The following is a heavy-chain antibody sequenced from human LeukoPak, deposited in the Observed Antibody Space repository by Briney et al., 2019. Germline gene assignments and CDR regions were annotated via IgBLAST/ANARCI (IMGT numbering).Heavy chain of an antibody. J-gene: IGHJ4*02. Sequence: ASVKVSCTASGYTFTSYGISWVRQAPGQGLEWMGWISAYNGNTNYAQKLQGRVIMTTDTSTSTAYMELSSLRSEDTAVYYCARAVSYRNSGYDYGWGDFDYWGQGTLVTVSS. CDR2: ISAYNGNT. D-gene: IGHD5-12*01. CDR1: GYTFTSYG. CDR3: ARAVSYRNSGYDYGWGDFDY. V-gene: IGHV1-18*01.